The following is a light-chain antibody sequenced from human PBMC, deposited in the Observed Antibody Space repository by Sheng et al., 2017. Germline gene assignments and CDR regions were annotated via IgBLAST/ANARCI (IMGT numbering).Light chain of an antibody. J-gene: IGKJ2*01. CDR3: QQYHNWLLYT. V-gene: IGKV3D-15*01. Sequence: DIVLTQSPGTLSLSPGEKATLSCRASQFIGSDSLAWYQQRPGQAPRLLIYGASTRATGIPVRFSGSGSGTDFALTISGLQSEDFAVYYCQQYHNWLLYTFGQGTKVEIK. CDR2: GAS. CDR1: QFIGSD.